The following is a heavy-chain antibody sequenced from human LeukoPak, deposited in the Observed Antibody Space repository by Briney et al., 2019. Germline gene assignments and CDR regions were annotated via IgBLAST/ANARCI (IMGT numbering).Heavy chain of an antibody. CDR1: GGSISSGSYY. Sequence: SETLSLTCTVSGGSISSGSYYWSWIRQPAGKGLEWIGRIYTSGSTNYNPSLKSRVTISVDTSKNQFSLKLSSVTAADTAVYYCARLRSIYYYYMDVWGKGTTVTISS. D-gene: IGHD3-10*01. CDR2: IYTSGST. J-gene: IGHJ6*03. CDR3: ARLRSIYYYYMDV. V-gene: IGHV4-61*02.